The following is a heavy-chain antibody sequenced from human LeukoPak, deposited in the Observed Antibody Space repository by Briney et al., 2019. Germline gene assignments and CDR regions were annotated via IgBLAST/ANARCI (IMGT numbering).Heavy chain of an antibody. J-gene: IGHJ6*03. CDR3: ARASGSSWYERRLHAYYYYMDV. D-gene: IGHD6-13*01. Sequence: SETLSLTCTVSGGSIISTTYYWGWIRQPPGEGLEWNGSIDYSGSTYYNPSLKSRVTISVDTSKNQFSLNLSSVTAADTAVYSCARASGSSWYERRLHAYYYYMDVWGKGTTVTVSS. CDR1: GGSIISTTYY. CDR2: IDYSGST. V-gene: IGHV4-39*07.